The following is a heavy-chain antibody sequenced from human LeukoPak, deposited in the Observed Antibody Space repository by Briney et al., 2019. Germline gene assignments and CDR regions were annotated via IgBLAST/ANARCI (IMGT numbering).Heavy chain of an antibody. J-gene: IGHJ4*02. D-gene: IGHD5-12*01. CDR1: GFTVSSNY. CDR2: IYSGGST. CDR3: ARARRNSGYAVYDY. V-gene: IGHV3-53*01. Sequence: GGSLRLSCAASGFTVSSNYMSWVRQAPGKGLEWVSVIYSGGSTYYADSVKGRFTISRDNSKNTLYLQMNSLRAEDTAVYYCARARRNSGYAVYDYWGQGTLVTVSS.